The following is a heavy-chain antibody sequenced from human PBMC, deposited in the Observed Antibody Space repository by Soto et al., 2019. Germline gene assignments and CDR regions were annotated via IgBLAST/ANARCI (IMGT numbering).Heavy chain of an antibody. Sequence: ASVKVSCKASGYTFTSYGISWVRQAPGQGLEWMGWISAYNGNTNYAQKLQGRVTMTTDTSTSTAYMELRSLRSDDTAVYYCASGGMYGTPTRGYYYYGMDVWGQGTTVTVSS. CDR1: GYTFTSYG. J-gene: IGHJ6*02. CDR2: ISAYNGNT. CDR3: ASGGMYGTPTRGYYYYGMDV. D-gene: IGHD3-16*01. V-gene: IGHV1-18*01.